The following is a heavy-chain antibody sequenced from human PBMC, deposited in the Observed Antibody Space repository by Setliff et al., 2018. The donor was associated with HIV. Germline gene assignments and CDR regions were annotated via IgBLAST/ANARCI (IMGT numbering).Heavy chain of an antibody. J-gene: IGHJ2*01. CDR3: ASPSDQTAGGFDI. Sequence: PSETLSLTCTVSGGSISSGAYYRSWIRQHPGKGLEWIGYIYYSGSTYYNPSLKSRVTISVDTSKNQFSLKLSSVTAADTAVYYCASPSDQTAGGFDIWGRGTLVTVSS. D-gene: IGHD2-15*01. V-gene: IGHV4-31*03. CDR1: GGSISSGAYY. CDR2: IYYSGST.